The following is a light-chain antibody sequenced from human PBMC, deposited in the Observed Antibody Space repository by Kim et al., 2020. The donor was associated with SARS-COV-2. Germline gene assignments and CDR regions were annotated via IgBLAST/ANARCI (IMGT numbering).Light chain of an antibody. CDR3: QQYDTPPSCT. CDR1: QSVSDNY. Sequence: EIVLTQSPGTLSLSPGERATLSCRASQSVSDNYLAWYQQKPGQAPRLLIFGASSRATGIPDRFSGSGSGTDFTLTISRLEPEDFAVYYCQQYDTPPSCTLGQGPTLEFK. CDR2: GAS. J-gene: IGKJ2*02. V-gene: IGKV3-20*01.